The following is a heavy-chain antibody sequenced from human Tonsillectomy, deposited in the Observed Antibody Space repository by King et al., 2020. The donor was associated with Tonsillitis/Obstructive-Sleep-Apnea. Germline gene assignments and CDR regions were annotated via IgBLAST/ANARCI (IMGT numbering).Heavy chain of an antibody. J-gene: IGHJ4*02. CDR3: ARHGDSWTPPDF. CDR1: GYTFTSQW. D-gene: IGHD5-12*01. CDR2: IYPGDSDT. Sequence: VQLVESGAEVKKPGESLTISCKGSGYTFTSQWIGWVRQMPGKGLEWMGMIYPGDSDTRYSPSFQGQVTISADESISTAYLRWSSLQASDTAMYYCARHGDSWTPPDFWGQGSLVTVSS. V-gene: IGHV5-51*01.